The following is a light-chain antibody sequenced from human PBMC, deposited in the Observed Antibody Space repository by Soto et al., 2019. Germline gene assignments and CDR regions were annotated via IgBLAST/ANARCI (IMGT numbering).Light chain of an antibody. J-gene: IGKJ4*01. CDR3: QQRSADALT. Sequence: DGPRTLSPARLCVSEGESVDLTGRASQTISSWLAWYQQKPGRAPKSLIYAASNLRSGVPSRFSGSGSGTDRTRTISRLQPGASATNYCQQRSADALTFGGGTKVDIK. CDR2: AAS. CDR1: QTISSW. V-gene: IGKV1-12*01.